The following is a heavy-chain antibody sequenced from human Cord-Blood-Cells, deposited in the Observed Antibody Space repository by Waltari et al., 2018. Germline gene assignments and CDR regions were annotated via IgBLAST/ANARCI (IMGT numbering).Heavy chain of an antibody. Sequence: QVQLVQSGAEVKKPGSSVKVSCKASGGTFSSYAISCVRQAPGQGLEWVGENIPSCGPANYAKKFQGGVTITADESTSTAYMELSSLRSEDTAVYYCARALRDIVVVPAAVGWYFDLWGRGTLVTVSS. J-gene: IGHJ2*01. CDR2: NIPSCGPA. V-gene: IGHV1-69*01. D-gene: IGHD2-2*01. CDR3: ARALRDIVVVPAAVGWYFDL. CDR1: GGTFSSYA.